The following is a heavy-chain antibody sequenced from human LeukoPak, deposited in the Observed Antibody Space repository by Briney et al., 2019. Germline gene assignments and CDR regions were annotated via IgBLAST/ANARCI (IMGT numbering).Heavy chain of an antibody. V-gene: IGHV3-23*01. CDR1: GFTFSSYA. J-gene: IGHJ5*02. CDR2: ISGSGGST. CDR3: ARSRRNNWFDP. Sequence: GGSLRLSCAASGFTFSSYAMSWVRQAPGKGLEWVSAISGSGGSTYYADSVKGRFTISRDNAKNSLYLQMNSLRAEDTAVYYCARSRRNNWFDPWGQGTLVTVSS.